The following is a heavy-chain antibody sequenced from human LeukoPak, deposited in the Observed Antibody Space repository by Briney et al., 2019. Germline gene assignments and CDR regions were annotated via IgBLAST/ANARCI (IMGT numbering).Heavy chain of an antibody. Sequence: SETLSLTCTVSGGSISSYYWSWIRQPAGKGLEWIGRIYTSGSTNYNPSLKSRVTMSVDTSKNQFSLKLSSVTAADTAVYYCARTPPQDPTRYCSGGSCYSVGGLYYFDYWGQGTLVTVSS. CDR3: ARTPPQDPTRYCSGGSCYSVGGLYYFDY. V-gene: IGHV4-4*07. D-gene: IGHD2-15*01. CDR2: IYTSGST. J-gene: IGHJ4*02. CDR1: GGSISSYY.